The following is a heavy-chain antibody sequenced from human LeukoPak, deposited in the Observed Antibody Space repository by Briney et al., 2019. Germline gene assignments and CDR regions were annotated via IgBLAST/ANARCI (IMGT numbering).Heavy chain of an antibody. CDR1: GYSISSGYY. D-gene: IGHD6-13*01. CDR2: IYHSGSS. V-gene: IGHV4-38-2*02. J-gene: IGHJ5*02. Sequence: SETLSLTCTVSGYSISSGYYWGWIRQPPGKGLEWIGSIYHSGSSYYNPSLKSRVTISVDTSKNQFSLKLNSVTAADTAVYYCARIYSSSWFLNWFDPWGQGTLVTVSS. CDR3: ARIYSSSWFLNWFDP.